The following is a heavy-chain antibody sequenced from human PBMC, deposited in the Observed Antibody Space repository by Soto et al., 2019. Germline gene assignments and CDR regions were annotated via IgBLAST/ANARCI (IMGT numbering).Heavy chain of an antibody. Sequence: SETLSLTCTVSGGSISSGDYYWSWIRQPPGKGLEWIGYIYYSGSTYYNPSLKSRVTISVDTSKNQFSLKLSSVTAADTAVYYCARAPRHTDYYYYGMDVWGQGTTVTVSS. V-gene: IGHV4-30-4*01. J-gene: IGHJ6*02. CDR1: GGSISSGDYY. CDR3: ARAPRHTDYYYYGMDV. CDR2: IYYSGST.